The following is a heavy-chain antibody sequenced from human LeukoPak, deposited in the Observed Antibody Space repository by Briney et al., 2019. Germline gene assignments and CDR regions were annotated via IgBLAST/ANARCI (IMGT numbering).Heavy chain of an antibody. CDR2: ISSSSRNI. CDR1: GFTFSGYD. Sequence: GGSLRLSCTASGFTFSGYDMSWVRQAPGKGLEWVSSISSSSRNIYYLDSVKGRFTVSRDSAKNSLYLQMNSLRAEDTAVYYCAKDPVNYDYVWESYRPLGYFDYWGQGTLVTVSS. J-gene: IGHJ4*02. V-gene: IGHV3-21*01. CDR3: AKDPVNYDYVWESYRPLGYFDY. D-gene: IGHD3-16*02.